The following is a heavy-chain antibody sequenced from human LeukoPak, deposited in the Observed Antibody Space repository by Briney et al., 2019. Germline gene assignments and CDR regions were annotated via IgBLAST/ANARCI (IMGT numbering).Heavy chain of an antibody. Sequence: SETLSLTCTVPGGSISSYYWSWIRQPPGKGLEWIGYIYYSGSTNYNPSLKSRVTISVDTSKNQFSLKLSSVTAADTAVYYCARGPNMITFGGVIVIPFDYWGQGTLVTVSS. CDR2: IYYSGST. J-gene: IGHJ4*02. CDR1: GGSISSYY. CDR3: ARGPNMITFGGVIVIPFDY. D-gene: IGHD3-16*02. V-gene: IGHV4-59*01.